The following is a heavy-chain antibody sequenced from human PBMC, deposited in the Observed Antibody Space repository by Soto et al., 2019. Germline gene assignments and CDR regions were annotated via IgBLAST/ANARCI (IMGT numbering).Heavy chain of an antibody. V-gene: IGHV3-53*01. D-gene: IGHD1-26*01. Sequence: GGSLRLSCAASGFSVSNNYMSWVRQAPGQGLEWVSVMYTGGRTYYADSVRGRFTISRDNSNNTVYLQMNSLRAEDTAVYFCARDGTSGNNNWFDPWGQGTLVTVSS. CDR3: ARDGTSGNNNWFDP. J-gene: IGHJ5*02. CDR1: GFSVSNNY. CDR2: MYTGGRT.